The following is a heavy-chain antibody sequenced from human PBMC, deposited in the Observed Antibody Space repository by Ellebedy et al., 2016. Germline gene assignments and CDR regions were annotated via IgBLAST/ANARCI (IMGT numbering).Heavy chain of an antibody. CDR2: ISYDGSKE. J-gene: IGHJ4*02. V-gene: IGHV3-30-3*01. CDR3: AKTRSRDGFTEAIDY. CDR1: GFTFRTYA. Sequence: GESLKISXAASGFTFRTYAMHWVRQAPGKGLEWVALISYDGSKEYYADSVKGRLSISRDNSKNTLYLQINSLRAEDTAMYFCAKTRSRDGFTEAIDYWGQGTLVTVSS. D-gene: IGHD5-24*01.